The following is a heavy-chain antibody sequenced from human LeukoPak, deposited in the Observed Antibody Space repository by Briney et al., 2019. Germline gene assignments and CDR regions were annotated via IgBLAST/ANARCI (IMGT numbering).Heavy chain of an antibody. CDR1: GFTFSSYS. CDR2: ISGSGDYT. V-gene: IGHV3-23*01. D-gene: IGHD7-27*01. Sequence: GGSLRLSCAASGFTFSSYSMHWVRQAPGKGLEWVSLISGSGDYTHYADSVKGRFTISRDNSKNTLYLQMNNLRLEDTALYYCANPWGPGWYFDLWGRGTLVTVSS. J-gene: IGHJ2*01. CDR3: ANPWGPGWYFDL.